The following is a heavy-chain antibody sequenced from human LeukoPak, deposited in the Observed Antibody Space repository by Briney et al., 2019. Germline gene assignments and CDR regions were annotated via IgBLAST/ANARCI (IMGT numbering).Heavy chain of an antibody. Sequence: GGSLRLSCAASGFTFSDHYMDWVRQAPGKGLEWVGRARNKANSHTTEYAASVKGRFTISRGDSKNSLYLQMNSLKTEDTAVYYCAGGPTGSYSNFDYWGQGTLVTVSS. CDR1: GFTFSDHY. CDR2: ARNKANSHTT. CDR3: AGGPTGSYSNFDY. V-gene: IGHV3-72*01. D-gene: IGHD1-26*01. J-gene: IGHJ4*02.